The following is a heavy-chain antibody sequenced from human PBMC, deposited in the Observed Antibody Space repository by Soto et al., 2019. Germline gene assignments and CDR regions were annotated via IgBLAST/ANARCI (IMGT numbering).Heavy chain of an antibody. CDR3: ARGRYCLTGRCFPNWFDS. J-gene: IGHJ5*01. Sequence: SETLSLTCSVSGDSISTVDYFWAWIRQPPGQALEYIGYIYKSTTTYYNPSFEGRVAISLDTSKSQSSLTVTSVTAADTAVYFCARGRYCLTGRCFPNWFDSWGQGTLVTVSS. CDR1: GDSISTVDYF. D-gene: IGHD2-15*01. V-gene: IGHV4-30-4*01. CDR2: IYKSTTT.